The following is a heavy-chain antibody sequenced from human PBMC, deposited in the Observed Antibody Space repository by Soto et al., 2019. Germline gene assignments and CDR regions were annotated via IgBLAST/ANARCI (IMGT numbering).Heavy chain of an antibody. D-gene: IGHD4-17*01. CDR1: GFTFDDNA. V-gene: IGHV3-9*01. J-gene: IGHJ4*02. Sequence: PGGSLRLSCAVSGFTFDDNAMHWVRQAPEKGLEWVSGINWKSDIGYADSVKGRFTISRDNAENSLYLQMNSLRAEDTALYYCAISQDRGGRTTLIYWGQGTQVTAPQ. CDR3: AISQDRGGRTTLIY. CDR2: INWKSDI.